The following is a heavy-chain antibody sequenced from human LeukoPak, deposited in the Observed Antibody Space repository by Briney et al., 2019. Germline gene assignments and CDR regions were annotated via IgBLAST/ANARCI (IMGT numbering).Heavy chain of an antibody. J-gene: IGHJ5*02. D-gene: IGHD2-15*01. CDR2: ISAYNGNT. CDR1: GYTFTSYG. Sequence: ASVKVSCKASGYTFTSYGISWVRQAPGQGLEWMGWISAYNGNTNYAQKLQGRVTITTDTSTSTAYMELRSLRSDDTAVYYCARDGIVVVVAATLGHWFDPWGQGTLATVSS. CDR3: ARDGIVVVVAATLGHWFDP. V-gene: IGHV1-18*01.